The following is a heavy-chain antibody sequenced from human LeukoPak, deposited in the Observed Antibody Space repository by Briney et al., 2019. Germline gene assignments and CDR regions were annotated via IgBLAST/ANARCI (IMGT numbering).Heavy chain of an antibody. D-gene: IGHD3-3*01. CDR1: GFIFSSYW. V-gene: IGHV3-7*01. Sequence: GGSLRLSCAASGFIFSSYWMSWVRQAPGKGLEWVANIKQDGSEEYYVDSVKGRFTISRDNAKNSLFLQMNSLRAEDTAVYYCARHVRFEGVDYWGLGTLVTVSS. CDR3: ARHVRFEGVDY. CDR2: IKQDGSEE. J-gene: IGHJ4*02.